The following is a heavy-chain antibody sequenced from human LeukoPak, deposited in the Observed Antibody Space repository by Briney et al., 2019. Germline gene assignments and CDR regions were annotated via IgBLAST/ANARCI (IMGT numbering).Heavy chain of an antibody. CDR3: ARVVWGGDFHYSLDV. Sequence: GSLRLSCAASGFTFSSYWMSWVRQAPGEGLEWIGRIYMSGSTDYNPSFKSRVTMSVDTSKNQVSLKLRSVTAADTAVYYCARVVWGGDFHYSLDVWGKGTTVIVSS. V-gene: IGHV4-59*10. CDR1: GFTFSSYW. J-gene: IGHJ6*03. D-gene: IGHD7-27*01. CDR2: IYMSGST.